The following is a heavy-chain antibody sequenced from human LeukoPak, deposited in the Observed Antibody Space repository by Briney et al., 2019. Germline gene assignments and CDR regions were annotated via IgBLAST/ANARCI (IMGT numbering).Heavy chain of an antibody. J-gene: IGHJ6*02. V-gene: IGHV1-2*02. Sequence: ASVKVSCKASGYTFTGYYMHWVRQAPGQGLEWMGWINPNSGGTSYAQKFQGRVTMTRDTSISTAYMELSRLRSDDTAVYYCARDRYSSSWGSYYGMDVWGQGTTVTVSS. CDR2: INPNSGGT. D-gene: IGHD6-13*01. CDR1: GYTFTGYY. CDR3: ARDRYSSSWGSYYGMDV.